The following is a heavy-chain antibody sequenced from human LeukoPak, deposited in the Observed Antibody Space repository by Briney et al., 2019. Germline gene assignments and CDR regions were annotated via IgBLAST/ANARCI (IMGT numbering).Heavy chain of an antibody. V-gene: IGHV3-48*01. CDR1: GFTFSSYD. J-gene: IGHJ4*02. CDR3: AKDGSIGAAKYYFDS. CDR2: ISSSLTTI. Sequence: GGSLRLSCAASGFTFSSYDMNWVRQAPGKGLEWISYISSSLTTIYYADSVKGRFTISRDNSKNTLYLQMDSLRAEDTAVYYCAKDGSIGAAKYYFDSWGQGTLVTVSS. D-gene: IGHD2-15*01.